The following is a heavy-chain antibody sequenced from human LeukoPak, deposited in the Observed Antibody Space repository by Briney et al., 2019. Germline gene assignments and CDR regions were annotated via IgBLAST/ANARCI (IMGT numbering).Heavy chain of an antibody. V-gene: IGHV3-48*01. D-gene: IGHD2-2*01. Sequence: GGSLRLSCAASGFTFSSYSMNWVRQAPGKGLEWVSYISSSSSTIYYADSVKGRFTISRDNAKNSLYLQMNSLRSEDTAVYYCARRRGTSHWAAAYNWFDPWGQGTLVTVSS. CDR3: ARRRGTSHWAAAYNWFDP. J-gene: IGHJ5*02. CDR1: GFTFSSYS. CDR2: ISSSSSTI.